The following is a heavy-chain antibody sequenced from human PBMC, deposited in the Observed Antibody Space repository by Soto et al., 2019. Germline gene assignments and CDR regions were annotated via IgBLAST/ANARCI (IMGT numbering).Heavy chain of an antibody. CDR1: GGSISSYY. J-gene: IGHJ4*02. CDR2: IYYSGST. D-gene: IGHD3-10*01. V-gene: IGHV4-59*01. CDR3: ARARGVIINLDY. Sequence: PSETLSLTCTVSGGSISSYYWSWIRQPPGKGLEWIGYIYYSGSTNYNPSLKSRVTISVDTSKNQFSLKLSSVTAADTAVYYCARARGVIINLDYRGQGTLVTVSS.